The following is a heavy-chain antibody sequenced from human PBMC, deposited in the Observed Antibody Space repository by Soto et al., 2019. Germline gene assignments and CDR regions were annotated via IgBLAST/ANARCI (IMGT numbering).Heavy chain of an antibody. V-gene: IGHV1-18*01. CDR2: ISAYTDTP. D-gene: IGHD2-2*01. Sequence: VASVKVSCKASGYTFTNFGVTWVRRAPGQGLEWMGWISAYTDTPNYAQKFQGRVTMTIDTSTSTAYMDLRSLTSDDTAVYYCARVIPGAEAWFDPWGQGTLVTVS. CDR3: ARVIPGAEAWFDP. J-gene: IGHJ5*02. CDR1: GYTFTNFG.